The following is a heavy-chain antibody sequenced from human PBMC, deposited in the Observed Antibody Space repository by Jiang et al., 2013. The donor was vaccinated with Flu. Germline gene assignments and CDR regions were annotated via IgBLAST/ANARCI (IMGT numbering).Heavy chain of an antibody. V-gene: IGHV1-2*02. J-gene: IGHJ4*02. Sequence: SGAEVKKPGASVKVSCKTSGYTFSAYYMHWVRQAPGQGLEWLGWINPDSDGTNYAQKFQGRVTMTRDTSVSTVYMELSRLTSDDTAVYFCARDGYDYWGQGTLVTVPS. CDR3: ARDGYDY. D-gene: IGHD5-18*01. CDR1: GYTFSAYY. CDR2: INPDSDGT.